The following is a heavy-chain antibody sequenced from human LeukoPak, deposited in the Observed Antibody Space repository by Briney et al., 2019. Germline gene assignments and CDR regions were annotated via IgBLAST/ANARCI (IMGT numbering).Heavy chain of an antibody. CDR2: IRSKAYGGTT. Sequence: PGGSLRLSCTASGFTFGDYAMSWFRQAPGKGLEWVGFIRSKAYGGTTEYAASVKGRFTISRDDSKSIAYLQMNSLKTEDTAVYYCTRARGGYGDYWYFDYWGQGTPVTVSS. CDR1: GFTFGDYA. J-gene: IGHJ4*02. D-gene: IGHD4-17*01. CDR3: TRARGGYGDYWYFDY. V-gene: IGHV3-49*03.